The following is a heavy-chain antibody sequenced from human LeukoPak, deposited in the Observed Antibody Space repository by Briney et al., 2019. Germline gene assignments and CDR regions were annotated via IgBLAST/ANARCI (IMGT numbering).Heavy chain of an antibody. D-gene: IGHD3-3*01. CDR2: ISAYNGNT. CDR3: ARDGPRFLGWLGISFTFDY. Sequence: ASVKVSCKASGYTFTSYGISWVRQAPGQGLEWMGWISAYNGNTNYAQKLQGRVTMTTDTSTSTAYMELRSLRSDDTAVYYCARDGPRFLGWLGISFTFDYWGQGTLVTVSS. V-gene: IGHV1-18*01. CDR1: GYTFTSYG. J-gene: IGHJ4*02.